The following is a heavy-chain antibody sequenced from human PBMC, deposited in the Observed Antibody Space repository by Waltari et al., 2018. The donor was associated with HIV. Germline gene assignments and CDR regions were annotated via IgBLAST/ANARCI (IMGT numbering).Heavy chain of an antibody. CDR1: GGSFTGYY. CDR3: ARGPRASTGSAPGWDFDL. J-gene: IGHJ2*01. CDR2: IKHNKIA. V-gene: IGHV4-34*01. Sequence: QVRLDQWGTGLVKPSGTLSRPCAVYGGSFTGYYWSWIRQSPGKGQEWIVEIKHNKIANYNPSLKRRVNISMDTSTNQFSLRMDAVAAADTAFYYCARGPRASTGSAPGWDFDLWGRGTLVIVS. D-gene: IGHD1-26*01.